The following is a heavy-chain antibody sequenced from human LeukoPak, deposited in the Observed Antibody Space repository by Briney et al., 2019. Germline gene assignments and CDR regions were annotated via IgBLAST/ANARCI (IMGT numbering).Heavy chain of an antibody. CDR2: ISSYNGNI. CDR3: ARALFGGQLWLDY. J-gene: IGHJ4*02. D-gene: IGHD5-18*01. CDR1: GYTFTTYG. V-gene: IGHV1-18*01. Sequence: ASVKVSCKASGYTFTTYGFSWVRQAPGQGLEWMGWISSYNGNINYAQKFQGRVTMTTDTSTSTAYMELRSLRSDDTALYYCARALFGGQLWLDYWGQGTLVTVSS.